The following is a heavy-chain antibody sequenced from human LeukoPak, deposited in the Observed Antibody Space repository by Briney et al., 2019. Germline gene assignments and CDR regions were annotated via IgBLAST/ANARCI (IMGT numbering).Heavy chain of an antibody. Sequence: SETLSLTCTVSGGSISSYYWSWIRQPPGKGLEGIGYIYTTGNSNYNPSLKSRVTISVDTSKNQFSLKLSSVTAADTAMYYCARQAYYSGSGSWTGFDYWGQGTLVTVSS. J-gene: IGHJ4*02. CDR3: ARQAYYSGSGSWTGFDY. CDR1: GGSISSYY. D-gene: IGHD3-10*01. CDR2: IYTTGNS. V-gene: IGHV4-4*09.